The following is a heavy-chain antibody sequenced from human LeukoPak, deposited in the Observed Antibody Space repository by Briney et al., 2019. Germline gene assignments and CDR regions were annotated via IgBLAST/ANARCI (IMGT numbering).Heavy chain of an antibody. V-gene: IGHV3-30*18. J-gene: IGHJ3*02. CDR1: GFTFSSYG. CDR2: ISYDGSNK. Sequence: GRSLRLSCAASGFTFSSYGMHWVRQAPGKGLEWVAVISYDGSNKYYADSVKGRFTISRDNSKNTLYLQMNSLRAEDTAVYYCAKDNGGLNAFDIWGQGTMVTVSS. CDR3: AKDNGGLNAFDI. D-gene: IGHD2-8*01.